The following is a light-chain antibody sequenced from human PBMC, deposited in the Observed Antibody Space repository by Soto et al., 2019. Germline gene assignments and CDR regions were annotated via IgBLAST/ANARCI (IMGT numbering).Light chain of an antibody. V-gene: IGLV1-44*01. Sequence: QSVLTQPPSASGTPGQRVTISCSGSSSNIGSNTVNSYQQLPGTTPKLLIYSNNQRPSGVPDRFSGSKSGTSASLAISGLQSEDEADYYCAAWDDSLNDYVVFGGGTKVTVL. J-gene: IGLJ2*01. CDR1: SSNIGSNT. CDR2: SNN. CDR3: AAWDDSLNDYVV.